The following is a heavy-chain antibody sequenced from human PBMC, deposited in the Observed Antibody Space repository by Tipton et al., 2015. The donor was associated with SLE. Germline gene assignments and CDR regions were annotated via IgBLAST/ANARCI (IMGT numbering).Heavy chain of an antibody. J-gene: IGHJ2*01. CDR3: ARGLRFWYFDV. D-gene: IGHD3-16*01. CDR1: GFSFNGYP. CDR2: ISSEGTLK. V-gene: IGHV3-30*01. Sequence: SLRLSCAVSGFSFNGYPLHWVRQAPGKGLEWVADISSEGTLKYYADSVKDRFTISKDNSRNTLHLEMNSLRTDDTAIYYCARGLRFWYFDVWGRGTLVTVSS.